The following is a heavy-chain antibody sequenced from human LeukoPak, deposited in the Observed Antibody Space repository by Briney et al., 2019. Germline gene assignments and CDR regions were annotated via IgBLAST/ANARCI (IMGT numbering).Heavy chain of an antibody. D-gene: IGHD6-19*01. Sequence: GWSLRLSCAASGFTFSSYAMSWARQAPGKGLEWVSSISGSGSSTYYADSVKGRFTISRDNSKNTLYLQMNTLRAEDTAVYYCAGGRRAVARTFDYWGQGTLVTVSS. CDR2: ISGSGSST. V-gene: IGHV3-23*01. CDR3: AGGRRAVARTFDY. CDR1: GFTFSSYA. J-gene: IGHJ4*02.